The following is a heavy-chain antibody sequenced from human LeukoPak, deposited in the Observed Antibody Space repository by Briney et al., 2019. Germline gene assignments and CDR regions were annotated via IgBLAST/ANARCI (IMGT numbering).Heavy chain of an antibody. Sequence: PGGSLRLSCAASGFTFSDYYMSWIRQAPGMGLEWLSYISNSGNTIYYADSVKGRFTISRDNAKNSLYLQMNSLRAEDSAVYYCASLEGRYVPDAFDIWGQGTMVTVSS. CDR3: ASLEGRYVPDAFDI. J-gene: IGHJ3*02. D-gene: IGHD3-16*01. V-gene: IGHV3-11*01. CDR1: GFTFSDYY. CDR2: ISNSGNTI.